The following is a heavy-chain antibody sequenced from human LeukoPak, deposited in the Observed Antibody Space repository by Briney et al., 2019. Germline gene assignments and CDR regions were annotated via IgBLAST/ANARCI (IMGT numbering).Heavy chain of an antibody. Sequence: ASVKVSCKASGYTFTSYGISWVRQAPGQGLEWMGWISAYNGNTNYAQKLQGRVTMTTDTSTSTAYMELRSLRSDDTAVYYCGRVAGYSYAQYNWFDPWGQGTLVTVSS. CDR1: GYTFTSYG. CDR3: GRVAGYSYAQYNWFDP. V-gene: IGHV1-18*01. J-gene: IGHJ5*02. CDR2: ISAYNGNT. D-gene: IGHD5-18*01.